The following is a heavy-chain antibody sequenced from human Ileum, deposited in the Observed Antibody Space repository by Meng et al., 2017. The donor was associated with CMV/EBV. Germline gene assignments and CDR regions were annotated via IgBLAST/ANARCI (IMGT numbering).Heavy chain of an antibody. CDR1: FTFSSYG. Sequence: FTFSSYGTNWVRQTPGKGLEWVSSISSIRSYIYYADSVNSRFTISRDNAKNSLYLQKNSLRAEDTAVYYCARDLGYSSGWYPYWFDPWGQGTLVTVSS. CDR2: ISSIRSYI. CDR3: ARDLGYSSGWYPYWFDP. V-gene: IGHV3-21*01. D-gene: IGHD6-19*01. J-gene: IGHJ5*02.